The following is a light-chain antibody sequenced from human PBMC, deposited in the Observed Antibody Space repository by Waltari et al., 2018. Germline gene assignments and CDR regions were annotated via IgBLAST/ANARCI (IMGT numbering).Light chain of an antibody. CDR1: QSLTKKY. J-gene: IGKJ2*01. CDR3: QQYGSSIMYT. Sequence: VLTQSPGTLPLSPGESATLACRASQSLTKKYLAWYQQKPGHAPRILIYGASSRAASIPDRFGGSGSGTDFTLTISRLEPDDFAVYYCQQYGSSIMYTFGQGTKLEIK. V-gene: IGKV3-20*01. CDR2: GAS.